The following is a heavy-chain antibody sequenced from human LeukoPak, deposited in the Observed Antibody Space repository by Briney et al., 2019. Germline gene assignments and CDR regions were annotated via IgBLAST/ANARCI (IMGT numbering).Heavy chain of an antibody. J-gene: IGHJ4*02. CDR1: GYTFTSYG. D-gene: IGHD5-12*01. V-gene: IGHV1-18*01. CDR3: ARRDLGGYDLGDFDY. Sequence: GALERVSCKASGYTFTSYGISWVRQAPGQGLEWMGWISALNGNTHYPKKLQGRVTMSTSTYTSTAYIELRSLRSDDTAVYYCARRDLGGYDLGDFDYWGQGTLVTVS. CDR2: ISALNGNT.